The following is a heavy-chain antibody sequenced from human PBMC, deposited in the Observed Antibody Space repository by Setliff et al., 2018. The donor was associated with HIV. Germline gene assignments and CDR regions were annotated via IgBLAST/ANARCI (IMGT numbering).Heavy chain of an antibody. CDR3: ARGYPGIAVAGLSYYYYYYMDV. D-gene: IGHD6-19*01. J-gene: IGHJ6*03. V-gene: IGHV4-31*03. CDR2: MYYNGST. Sequence: SETLSLTCTVSGGSISSGDYYWSWIRQLPGKGLEWIGYMYYNGSTYSNPSLKSRVTVSQDTSKHQFSLKLSSVTAADTAIYFCARGYPGIAVAGLSYYYYYYMDVWGKGTTVTVSS. CDR1: GGSISSGDYY.